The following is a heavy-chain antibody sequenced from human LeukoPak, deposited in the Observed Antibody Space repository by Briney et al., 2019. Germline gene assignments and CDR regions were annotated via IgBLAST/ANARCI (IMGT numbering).Heavy chain of an antibody. CDR1: GGTFSSYA. J-gene: IGHJ3*02. CDR2: IIPIFGTA. V-gene: IGHV1-69*13. D-gene: IGHD5-24*01. CDR3: ARAPRDGYNANFDI. Sequence: SVTVSCKASGGTFSSYAISWVRQAPGQGLEWMGGIIPIFGTANYAQKFQGRVTITADESTSTAYMELSSLRSEDTAVYYCARAPRDGYNANFDIWGQGTMVTVSS.